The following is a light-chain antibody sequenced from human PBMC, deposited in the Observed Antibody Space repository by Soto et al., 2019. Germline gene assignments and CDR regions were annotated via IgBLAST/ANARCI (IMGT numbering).Light chain of an antibody. CDR2: DAS. CDR3: QQRSNGPTT. V-gene: IGKV3-11*01. Sequence: EIVLTQSPATLYLSPGERATLSCRASQSVSSYLAGYQQKPGQAPSLLIYDASNMATDIPARFSGSGSGTDFTLTISSLEPEDFADYYCQQRSNGPTTFGPRTKVDFK. J-gene: IGKJ3*01. CDR1: QSVSSY.